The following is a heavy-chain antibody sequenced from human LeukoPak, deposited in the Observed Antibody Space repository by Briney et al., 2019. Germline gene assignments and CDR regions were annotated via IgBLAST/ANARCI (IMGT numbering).Heavy chain of an antibody. CDR1: GGTFTSYA. D-gene: IGHD6-13*01. CDR2: IIPIFGTA. CDR3: ARRWSSSWTNYYYYGMDV. V-gene: IGHV1-69*13. J-gene: IGHJ6*02. Sequence: GASVKVSCKASGGTFTSYAISWVRQAPGQGLEWMGGIIPIFGTANYAQKFQGRVTLTADESTSTAYMELSSLRSEDTAVYYCARRWSSSWTNYYYYGMDVWGQGTTVTVSS.